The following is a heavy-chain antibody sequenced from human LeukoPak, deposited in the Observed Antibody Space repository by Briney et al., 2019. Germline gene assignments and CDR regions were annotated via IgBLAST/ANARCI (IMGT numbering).Heavy chain of an antibody. J-gene: IGHJ2*01. V-gene: IGHV3-30*02. Sequence: GGSLRLSCAASGFTFSSFGMNWVRQAPGRGLEWVAFIRYDGSNKYYADSVKGRFTISRDNSKNTLYLQMNSLRAEDTAVYYCAKSFGGYCSGGSCYPGYFDLWGRGTLVTVSS. CDR1: GFTFSSFG. CDR3: AKSFGGYCSGGSCYPGYFDL. CDR2: IRYDGSNK. D-gene: IGHD2-15*01.